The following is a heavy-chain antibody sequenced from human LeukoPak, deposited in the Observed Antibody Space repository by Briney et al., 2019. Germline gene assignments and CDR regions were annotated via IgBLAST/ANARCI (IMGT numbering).Heavy chain of an antibody. Sequence: GESLKISCKGSGYSFTSYWIGWVRQMPGKGLEWMGIIYPGDSDTRYSPSFQGQVTISADKSISTAYLQWSSLKASDTAMYYCARHSSSWYPLGYYYYGMDVGGQGTTVTVSS. CDR3: ARHSSSWYPLGYYYYGMDV. CDR2: IYPGDSDT. J-gene: IGHJ6*02. CDR1: GYSFTSYW. V-gene: IGHV5-51*01. D-gene: IGHD6-13*01.